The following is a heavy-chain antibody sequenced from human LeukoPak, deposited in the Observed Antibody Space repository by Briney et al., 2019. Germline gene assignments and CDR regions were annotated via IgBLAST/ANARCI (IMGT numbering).Heavy chain of an antibody. CDR3: AQWRYYFDY. CDR1: GFTFNTNA. CDR2: ISNSGGST. J-gene: IGHJ4*02. Sequence: GGSLRLSCAASGFTFNTNAMSWVRQAPGKGLGWVSTISNSGGSTWYADSVKGRFIISRDNSKNTLYLQMSSLRAEDTAVYYCAQWRYYFDYWGQGTLVTVSA. D-gene: IGHD2-8*01. V-gene: IGHV3-23*01.